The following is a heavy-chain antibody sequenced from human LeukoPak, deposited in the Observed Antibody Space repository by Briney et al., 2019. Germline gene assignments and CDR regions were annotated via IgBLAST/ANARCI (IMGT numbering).Heavy chain of an antibody. V-gene: IGHV4-61*01. J-gene: IGHJ3*02. Sequence: PSETLSLTCTVSGGSISSSSYYWRWIRQPPGKGLEWIGYIYYSGSTNYNPSLKSRVTISVDTSKNQFSLKLSSVTAADTAVYYCARVPWTHFDWLLEEPHDAFDIWGQGTMVTVSS. CDR1: GGSISSSSYY. CDR3: ARVPWTHFDWLLEEPHDAFDI. D-gene: IGHD3-9*01. CDR2: IYYSGST.